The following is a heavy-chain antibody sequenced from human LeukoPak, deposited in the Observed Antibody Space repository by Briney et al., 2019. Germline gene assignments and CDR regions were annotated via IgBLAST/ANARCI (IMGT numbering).Heavy chain of an antibody. CDR2: MNPNSGNT. J-gene: IGHJ6*03. V-gene: IGHV1-8*03. CDR1: GYTFTSYD. D-gene: IGHD3-22*01. Sequence: ASVKVSCKASGYTFTSYDINWVRQATGQGLEWMGWMNPNSGNTGYAQKFQGRVTITRNTSISTAYMELSSLRSEDTAVYYCARGYLRGSGYHYYYYYMDVWGKGTTVTVSS. CDR3: ARGYLRGSGYHYYYYYMDV.